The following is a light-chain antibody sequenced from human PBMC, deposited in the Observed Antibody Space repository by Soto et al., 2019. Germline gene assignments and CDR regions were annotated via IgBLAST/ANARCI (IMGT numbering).Light chain of an antibody. CDR1: YSISTW. V-gene: IGKV1-5*02. CDR3: QEYSRD. J-gene: IGKJ4*01. Sequence: DIHMTPSPSPPSSTLGDKGTIICRASYSISTWLAWYQQKPGKAPKLLIYEASSLESGVPSRFSGSGSGTEFTLTISSLQPDDFATYYCQEYSRDFGGGTKVDIK. CDR2: EAS.